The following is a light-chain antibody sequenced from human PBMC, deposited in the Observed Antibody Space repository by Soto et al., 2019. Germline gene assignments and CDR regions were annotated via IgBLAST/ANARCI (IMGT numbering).Light chain of an antibody. CDR2: GAS. J-gene: IGKJ1*01. CDR3: QQYAGSPRT. V-gene: IGKV3-20*01. Sequence: EIVLTQSPDTLSLSPGDRASLSCRASQSVNSAFLAWYQQKPGQAPRLLIYGASSRAPGVPETFSGSGFGTEFTLTISRLEPEDFAVYYCQQYAGSPRTFXQGTKVDIK. CDR1: QSVNSAF.